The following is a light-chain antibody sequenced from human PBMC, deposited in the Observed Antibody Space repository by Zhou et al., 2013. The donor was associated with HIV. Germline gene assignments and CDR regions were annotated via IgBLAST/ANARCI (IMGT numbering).Light chain of an antibody. Sequence: DFQLTQSPSFLSASVGDRVTITCRASQGISSFLAWYQQKPGKAPKLLIYAASTLQSGVPSRFSGSGSGTDFTFTISSLQPEDFATYYCLQHNSFPQTFGQGTKVEIK. CDR3: LQHNSFPQT. CDR1: QGISSF. V-gene: IGKV1-9*01. J-gene: IGKJ1*01. CDR2: AAS.